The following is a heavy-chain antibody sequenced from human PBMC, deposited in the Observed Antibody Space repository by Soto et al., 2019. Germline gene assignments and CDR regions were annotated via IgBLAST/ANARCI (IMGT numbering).Heavy chain of an antibody. CDR3: ARTDNVGYEKYF. D-gene: IGHD2-15*01. J-gene: IGHJ4*01. CDR1: CCSIISNYR. V-gene: IGHV4-38-2*01. Sequence: TLSPTCPVSCCSIISNYRWTWLRQSPGEGLVWLGSIYHSGTTYYNPSLESRVIISVYTSESRFALRLTSVTAADSAFDYCARTDNVGYEKYF. CDR2: IYHSGTT.